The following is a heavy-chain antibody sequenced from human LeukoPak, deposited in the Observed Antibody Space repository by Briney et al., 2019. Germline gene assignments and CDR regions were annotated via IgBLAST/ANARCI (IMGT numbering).Heavy chain of an antibody. J-gene: IGHJ4*02. CDR1: GGSISSSSYY. Sequence: SETLSLTCTVSGGSISSSSYYWGWIRQPPGKWLEWIGSIYYSGSTYYNPSLKSRVTISVDTSKNQFSLKLSSVTAADTAVYYCARHEVGLAAAGFDYWGQGTLVTVSS. D-gene: IGHD6-13*01. CDR2: IYYSGST. CDR3: ARHEVGLAAAGFDY. V-gene: IGHV4-39*01.